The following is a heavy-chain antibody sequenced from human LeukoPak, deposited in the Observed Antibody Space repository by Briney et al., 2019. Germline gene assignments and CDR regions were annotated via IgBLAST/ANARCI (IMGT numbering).Heavy chain of an antibody. Sequence: SETLSLTCTVSGGSISSYYWSWIRQPAGKGLEWIGRIYTSGSTNYNPSLKSRVTISVDTSKNQFSLKLSSVTAADTAVYYCARGSLGYCSSTSCYTAYNWNYFLSWGQGTLVTVSS. CDR2: IYTSGST. CDR3: ARGSLGYCSSTSCYTAYNWNYFLS. V-gene: IGHV4-4*07. D-gene: IGHD2-2*02. CDR1: GGSISSYY. J-gene: IGHJ5*02.